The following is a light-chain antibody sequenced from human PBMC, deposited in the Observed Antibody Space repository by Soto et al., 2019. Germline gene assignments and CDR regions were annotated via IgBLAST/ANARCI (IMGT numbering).Light chain of an antibody. V-gene: IGLV2-14*01. Sequence: QSALTQPASVSGSPGQSITISCTGTTSDVGAYNYVSWYQQHPGEAPKLMIHEVSNRPSGVSNRFSGSKSGNTASLTISGLQAEDEADYYCSSHTSSDTWVFGGGTKLTVL. CDR3: SSHTSSDTWV. CDR1: TSDVGAYNY. J-gene: IGLJ3*02. CDR2: EVS.